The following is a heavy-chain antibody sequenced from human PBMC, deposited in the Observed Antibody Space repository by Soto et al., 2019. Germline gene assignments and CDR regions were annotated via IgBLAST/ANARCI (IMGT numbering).Heavy chain of an antibody. CDR2: IYYSGTT. V-gene: IGHV4-59*08. CDR3: ARYQQYFQH. J-gene: IGHJ1*01. CDR1: GGSISGYY. Sequence: SETLSLTCTVSGGSISGYYWSWIRQSPEKGLEWIGYIYYSGTTNYNPSLKSRLTISVDTSNNQFFLSLTSVTAADTAVYYCARYQQYFQHWGQGTLVTVSS.